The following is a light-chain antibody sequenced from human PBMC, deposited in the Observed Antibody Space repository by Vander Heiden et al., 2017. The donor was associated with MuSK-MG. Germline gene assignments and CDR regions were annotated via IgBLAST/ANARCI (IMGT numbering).Light chain of an antibody. V-gene: IGKV3-11*02. CDR3: QERNNWHRYT. Sequence: EIVLAQSPATLSLAPVERATLYCRASPSVSSHLAWYHQKPGQAHRLLTHDASHRDAGTTSRFSGSGSGRDITLAIGSLEPKDCAVYECQERNNWHRYTFGQGTKLEIK. CDR2: DAS. J-gene: IGKJ2*01. CDR1: PSVSSH.